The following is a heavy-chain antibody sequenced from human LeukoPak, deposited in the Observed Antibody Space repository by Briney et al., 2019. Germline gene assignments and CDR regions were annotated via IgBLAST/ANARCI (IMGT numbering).Heavy chain of an antibody. CDR2: VVVGSGDT. J-gene: IGHJ4*02. D-gene: IGHD2-2*02. V-gene: IGHV1-58*01. CDR3: AAVGADIPVDF. CDR1: GFTVTTSA. Sequence: SVKVSCKASGFTVTTSAVQWVRQARGQRTERIGWVVVGSGDTNFAQKFKERVTITCDMSTTTVYLDLSSLTSEDTAVYYCAAVGADIPVDFWGQGTLVTVSS.